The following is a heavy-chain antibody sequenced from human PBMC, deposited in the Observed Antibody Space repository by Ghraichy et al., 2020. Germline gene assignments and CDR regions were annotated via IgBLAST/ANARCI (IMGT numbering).Heavy chain of an antibody. D-gene: IGHD3-10*01. CDR2: TIPILGTA. CDR1: GGTFSSYA. V-gene: IGHV1-69*13. CDR3: ARGPSPGSSINYYYMDV. Sequence: SVKVSCKASGGTFSSYAISWVRQAPGQGLEWMGGTIPILGTANYAQKFQGRVAITADESTTTVYMELRSLRSEDTAVYYCARGPSPGSSINYYYMDVWGTGTTVSVSS. J-gene: IGHJ6*03.